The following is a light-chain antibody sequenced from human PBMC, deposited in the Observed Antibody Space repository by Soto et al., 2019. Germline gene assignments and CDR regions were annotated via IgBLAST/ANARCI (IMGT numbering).Light chain of an antibody. J-gene: IGKJ5*01. Sequence: DIQMTQSPSSVSASVGDRVTITCRASQGIRRWLAWYQQKPGKAPKLLIYAASTLESEVPSRFSCSGSGKDFTLTISSLQPEDFATYYCQQSNSFPFTFGQGTRLETK. CDR2: AAS. CDR3: QQSNSFPFT. V-gene: IGKV1-12*02. CDR1: QGIRRW.